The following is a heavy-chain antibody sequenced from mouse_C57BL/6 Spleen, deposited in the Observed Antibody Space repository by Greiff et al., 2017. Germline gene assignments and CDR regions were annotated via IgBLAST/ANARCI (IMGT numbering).Heavy chain of an antibody. V-gene: IGHV5-12*01. J-gene: IGHJ3*01. CDR3: ASDYYGSSYWFAY. D-gene: IGHD1-1*01. Sequence: EVQLVESGGGLVQPGGSLKLSCAASGFTFSDYYMYWVRQTPEKRLEWVAYISNCGGSTYYPHNVKGRFTISRDKAKNTLYLQMSRLKSEDTAVYYCASDYYGSSYWFAYWGQGTLVTVSA. CDR2: ISNCGGST. CDR1: GFTFSDYY.